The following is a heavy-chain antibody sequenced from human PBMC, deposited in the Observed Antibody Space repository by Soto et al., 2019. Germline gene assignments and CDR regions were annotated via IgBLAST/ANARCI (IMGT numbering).Heavy chain of an antibody. Sequence: KISCKGSGYSFTSYWIGWVRQMPGKGLEWMGIIYPGDSDTRYSPSFQGQVTISADKSISTAYLQWSSLKASDTAMYYCARHSRDFWSGWGPGDYWGQGTLVTVSS. CDR3: ARHSRDFWSGWGPGDY. J-gene: IGHJ4*02. D-gene: IGHD3-3*01. CDR2: IYPGDSDT. CDR1: GYSFTSYW. V-gene: IGHV5-51*01.